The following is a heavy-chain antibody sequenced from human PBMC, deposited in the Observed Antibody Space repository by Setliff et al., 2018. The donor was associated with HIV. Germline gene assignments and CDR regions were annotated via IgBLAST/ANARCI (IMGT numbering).Heavy chain of an antibody. V-gene: IGHV4-61*09. Sequence: SETLSLTCTVSGPPIDVGSFFWTWIRQSAGRGLEWIGHMSASGSAKYNPTLQSRVTLSVDPSNNQFSLNLTSVTAADTAVYYCARRSSGSSYRFFNYWGRGSLVTVSS. CDR1: GPPIDVGSFF. D-gene: IGHD3-16*02. J-gene: IGHJ4*02. CDR3: ARRSSGSSYRFFNY. CDR2: MSASGSA.